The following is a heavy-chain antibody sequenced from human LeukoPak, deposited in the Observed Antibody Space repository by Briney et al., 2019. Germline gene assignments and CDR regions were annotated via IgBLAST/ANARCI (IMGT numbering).Heavy chain of an antibody. D-gene: IGHD2-2*01. J-gene: IGHJ6*02. CDR3: ASAACSSTSCGDRYYYYYGMDV. Sequence: ASVKVSCKASGYTFTGYYMHWVRQAPGQGLEWMGWINPNSGGTNYAQKFQGRVTMTRDTSISTAYMELSRLRSDDTAVYYCASAACSSTSCGDRYYYYYGMDVWGQGTTVTVSS. CDR1: GYTFTGYY. V-gene: IGHV1-2*02. CDR2: INPNSGGT.